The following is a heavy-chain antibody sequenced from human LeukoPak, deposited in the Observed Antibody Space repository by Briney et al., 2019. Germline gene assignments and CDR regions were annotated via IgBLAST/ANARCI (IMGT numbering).Heavy chain of an antibody. D-gene: IGHD6-6*01. V-gene: IGHV4-30-4*01. J-gene: IGHJ1*01. Sequence: PSETLSLTCTVSGASIRSGDYYWSWIRQPPGKGLEWIGYIYDSGSTYYNPSLKSRITISVDTSENRFSLKLSSVTATDTAVYYCARGGAARLHFQNWGRGTLVTVSS. CDR1: GASIRSGDYY. CDR3: ARGGAARLHFQN. CDR2: IYDSGST.